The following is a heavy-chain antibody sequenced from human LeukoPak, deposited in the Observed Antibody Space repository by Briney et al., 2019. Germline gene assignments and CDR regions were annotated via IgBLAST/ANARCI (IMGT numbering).Heavy chain of an antibody. CDR1: GFTFSSYA. Sequence: PGGSLRLSCAASGFTFSSYAMSWVRQAPGKGLEWVSAISGSGGSTYYADSVKGRFTISRDNSKNTLYLQMNSLRAEDTAVYYCAKEVRIFGVVRPPPFDYWGQGTLVTVSS. CDR3: AKEVRIFGVVRPPPFDY. J-gene: IGHJ4*02. CDR2: ISGSGGST. D-gene: IGHD3-3*01. V-gene: IGHV3-23*01.